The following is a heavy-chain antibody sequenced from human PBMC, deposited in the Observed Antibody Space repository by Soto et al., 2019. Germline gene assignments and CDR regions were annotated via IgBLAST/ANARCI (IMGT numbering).Heavy chain of an antibody. V-gene: IGHV3-9*01. CDR1: GFTFDDYA. CDR3: AKDLYSGYDG. CDR2: ISWNSGSI. D-gene: IGHD5-12*01. J-gene: IGHJ4*02. Sequence: GGSLRLSCAASGFTFDDYAMHWVRQAPGKGLEWVSGISWNSGSIGYADSVKGRFTISRDNAKNSLYLQMNSLRAEDTALYYCAKDLYSGYDGWGQGTLVTVSS.